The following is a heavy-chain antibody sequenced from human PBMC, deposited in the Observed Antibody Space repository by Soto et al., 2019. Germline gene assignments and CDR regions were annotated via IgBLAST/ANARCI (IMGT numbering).Heavy chain of an antibody. D-gene: IGHD1-20*01. CDR2: IVVGSGNT. Sequence: ASVKVSCKASGFTFTSSAMQWVRQARGQRLEWIGWIVVGSGNTNYAQKFQERVTITRDMSTSTAYMELSSLRSEDTAVYYCAARLTSNWTVDYWGQGTLVTVSS. CDR1: GFTFTSSA. V-gene: IGHV1-58*02. CDR3: AARLTSNWTVDY. J-gene: IGHJ4*02.